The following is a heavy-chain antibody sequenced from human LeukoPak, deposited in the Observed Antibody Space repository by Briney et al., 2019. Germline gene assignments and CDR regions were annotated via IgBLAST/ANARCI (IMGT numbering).Heavy chain of an antibody. CDR1: GGTFSSYA. Sequence: ASVKVSCTASGGTFSSYAISWVRQAPGQGLEWMGGIIPIFGTANYAQKFQGRVTITADESTSTAYMELSSLRSEDTAVYYCARDRGYYYDSSGYYNWFDPWGQGTLVTVSS. CDR2: IIPIFGTA. CDR3: ARDRGYYYDSSGYYNWFDP. J-gene: IGHJ5*02. D-gene: IGHD3-22*01. V-gene: IGHV1-69*13.